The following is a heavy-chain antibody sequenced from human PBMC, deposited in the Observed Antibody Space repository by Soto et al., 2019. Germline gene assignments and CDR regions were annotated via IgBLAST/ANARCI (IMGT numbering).Heavy chain of an antibody. Sequence: QVQLQESGPGLVKPSETLSLTCPVSGGSISSYYWSWIRQPPGKGLEWIGYIYYSGSTNYNPSLKSRVTISVDTSKNQFSLKLSSVTAADTAVYYCARSFYGDYSVFDYWGQGTLVTVSS. CDR2: IYYSGST. V-gene: IGHV4-59*01. CDR3: ARSFYGDYSVFDY. D-gene: IGHD4-17*01. CDR1: GGSISSYY. J-gene: IGHJ4*02.